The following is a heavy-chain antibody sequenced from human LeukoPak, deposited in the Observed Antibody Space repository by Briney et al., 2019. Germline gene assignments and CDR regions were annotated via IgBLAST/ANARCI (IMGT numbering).Heavy chain of an antibody. V-gene: IGHV1-2*02. CDR2: INPNSGGT. CDR3: ARGRDIVVVPAARFDP. J-gene: IGHJ5*02. D-gene: IGHD2-2*01. Sequence: GASVKVSCKASVYTFTGYYMHWVRQAPGQGLEWMGWINPNSGGTNYAQKFQGRVTMTRDTSISTAYMELSRLRSDDTAVYYCARGRDIVVVPAARFDPWGQGTLVTVSS. CDR1: VYTFTGYY.